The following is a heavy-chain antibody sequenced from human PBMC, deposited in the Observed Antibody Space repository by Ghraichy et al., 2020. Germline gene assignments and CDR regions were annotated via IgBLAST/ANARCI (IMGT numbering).Heavy chain of an antibody. Sequence: GGSLRLSCAASGFTFSSYWMSWVRQAPGEGLEWVANIKQDGSEKYYVDSVKGRFTISRDNAKNSLYLQMNSLKVEDTAVYYCVKDCSSTSCYDRFDYWGQGTLVTVSS. D-gene: IGHD2-2*01. CDR1: GFTFSSYW. V-gene: IGHV3-7*03. CDR3: VKDCSSTSCYDRFDY. CDR2: IKQDGSEK. J-gene: IGHJ4*02.